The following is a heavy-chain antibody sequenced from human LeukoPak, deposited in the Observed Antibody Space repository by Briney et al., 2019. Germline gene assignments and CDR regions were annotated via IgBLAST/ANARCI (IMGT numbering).Heavy chain of an antibody. Sequence: ASVKVSCKASGYTFTSNGISWVRQAPGQGLEWMGWISAYNGNTNYAQKLQGRVTMTTDTSTSTAYMELRSLRSDDTAVYYCARVLDSSGYPYYYYGMDVWGQGTTVTVSS. V-gene: IGHV1-18*01. D-gene: IGHD3-22*01. CDR1: GYTFTSNG. CDR2: ISAYNGNT. J-gene: IGHJ6*02. CDR3: ARVLDSSGYPYYYYGMDV.